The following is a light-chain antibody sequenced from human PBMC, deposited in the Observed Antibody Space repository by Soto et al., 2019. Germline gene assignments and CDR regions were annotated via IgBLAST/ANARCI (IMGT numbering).Light chain of an antibody. V-gene: IGKV3-11*01. CDR1: QSVGSS. CDR3: QQRSNWQVT. Sequence: EIVLTQSPVTLYLSPGERATLSCRASQSVGSSLAWYQQKPGQAPRLLIYDAFNRATGIPARFSGSGSGTDFTLTISSLEPEDFAVYYCQQRSNWQVTFGQGTRLEIK. J-gene: IGKJ5*01. CDR2: DAF.